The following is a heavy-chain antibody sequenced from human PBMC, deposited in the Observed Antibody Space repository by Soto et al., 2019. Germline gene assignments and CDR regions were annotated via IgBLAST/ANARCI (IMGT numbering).Heavy chain of an antibody. D-gene: IGHD2-15*01. CDR1: GFTLTDLS. V-gene: IGHV1-24*01. Sequence: QVQLVQSGAELKKPGASVKVSCKVSGFTLTDLSMHWVRQAPGKGLEWMGSFDPEDGETIYAQKFRGRVTITENTSTDTAYMELSSLRSEDTAIYYCTIIYPGWAAFDYWGQGTLVSVSS. CDR3: TIIYPGWAAFDY. J-gene: IGHJ4*02. CDR2: FDPEDGET.